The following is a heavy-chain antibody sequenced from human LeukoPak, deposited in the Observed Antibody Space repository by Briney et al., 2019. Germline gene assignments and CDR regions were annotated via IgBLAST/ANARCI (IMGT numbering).Heavy chain of an antibody. D-gene: IGHD3-3*02. CDR2: ISSDGSST. V-gene: IGHV3-74*01. CDR1: GFTFSSYW. Sequence: GGSLRLSCAASGFTFSSYWMHWVRQAPGKGLVWVSRISSDGSSTHYADSVKGRFTISRDKAKNTLYLQMNSLRAEDTAVYYCAREFYKDFWSGFDYWGQGTLVTVSS. CDR3: AREFYKDFWSGFDY. J-gene: IGHJ4*02.